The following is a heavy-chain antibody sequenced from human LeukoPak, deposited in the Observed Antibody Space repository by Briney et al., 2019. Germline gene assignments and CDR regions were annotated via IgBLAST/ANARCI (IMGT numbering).Heavy chain of an antibody. Sequence: PSETLSLTCTVSGGSISSRSYYWGWIRQPPGKGLEWIGYIHYTGSTNYNPSLKSRVTISIDTSKNQFSLKLSSVTAADTAVYYCARLTGYSSGSWFDPWGQGTLVTVSS. CDR1: GGSISSRSYY. CDR2: IHYTGST. CDR3: ARLTGYSSGSWFDP. J-gene: IGHJ5*02. V-gene: IGHV4-61*05. D-gene: IGHD3-9*01.